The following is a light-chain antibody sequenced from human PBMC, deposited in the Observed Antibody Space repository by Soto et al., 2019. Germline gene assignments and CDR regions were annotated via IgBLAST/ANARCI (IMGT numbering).Light chain of an antibody. CDR1: SVDVGGYDY. CDR2: DVS. CDR3: SSYTSTSTLV. Sequence: QYALTQPASVSGSPGQSITISCTGTSVDVGGYDYVSWYQQHPGKAPKLMIYDVSNRPSGVSNRFSGSKSGNTASLTISGLQAEDEADYYCSSYTSTSTLVFGTGTKLTAL. V-gene: IGLV2-14*01. J-gene: IGLJ1*01.